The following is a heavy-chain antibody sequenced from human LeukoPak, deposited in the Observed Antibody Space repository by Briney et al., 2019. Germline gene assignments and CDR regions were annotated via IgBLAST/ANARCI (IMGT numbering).Heavy chain of an antibody. CDR3: ASSLVAAIYHDAFDI. CDR2: ISAYNGNT. V-gene: IGHV1-18*01. Sequence: GASVKVSCKASGYTFTSYGISWVRQAPGQGLEWMGWISAYNGNTNYAQKLQGRVTMTTDTSTSTAYMELRSLRSDDTAVYYCASSLVAAIYHDAFDIWGQGTMVTVSS. J-gene: IGHJ3*02. D-gene: IGHD2-15*01. CDR1: GYTFTSYG.